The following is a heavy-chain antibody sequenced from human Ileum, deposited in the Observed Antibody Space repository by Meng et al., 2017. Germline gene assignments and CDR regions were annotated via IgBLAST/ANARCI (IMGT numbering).Heavy chain of an antibody. V-gene: IGHV4-30-4*01. CDR1: GGSITSGDYY. Sequence: QVQLQESGPGLVKPSQTLSLNCTVSGGSITSGDYYWSWIRQPPGKGLEWIGYIFYTGATYSNPSLKSRVTVSLDTSKSQFSLKLSSVTDADTAIYYCVSERRRSYFFDYWAREPWSPSPQ. CDR2: IFYTGAT. CDR3: VSERRRSYFFDY. J-gene: IGHJ4*02.